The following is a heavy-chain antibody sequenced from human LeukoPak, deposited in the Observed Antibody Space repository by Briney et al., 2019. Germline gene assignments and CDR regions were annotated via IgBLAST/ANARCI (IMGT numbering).Heavy chain of an antibody. J-gene: IGHJ2*01. CDR2: IIPIFGTA. V-gene: IGHV1-69*01. CDR3: ARDPYGTWYFDL. D-gene: IGHD3-10*01. Sequence: SVKVSCKASGGTFSSYAISWVRQAPGQGLEWMGGIIPIFGTANYAQKFQGRVTITADESTSTAYMELSSLRSEDTAVYYCARDPYGTWYFDLWGRGTLVTVSS. CDR1: GGTFSSYA.